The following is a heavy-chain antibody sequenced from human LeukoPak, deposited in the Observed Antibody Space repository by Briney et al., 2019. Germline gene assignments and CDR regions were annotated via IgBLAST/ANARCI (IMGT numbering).Heavy chain of an antibody. CDR3: ARLGEKADFDY. Sequence: GGSLRLSFEASGFIFNSYGMHWVRQAPGKGLEGVANIKQDGSESYYVDSVKGRFTFSRDNAKNSLYLQINSLRAEDTAVYYCARLGEKADFDYWGQGTLVTVSS. CDR2: IKQDGSES. CDR1: GFIFNSYG. V-gene: IGHV3-7*01. J-gene: IGHJ4*02. D-gene: IGHD3-16*01.